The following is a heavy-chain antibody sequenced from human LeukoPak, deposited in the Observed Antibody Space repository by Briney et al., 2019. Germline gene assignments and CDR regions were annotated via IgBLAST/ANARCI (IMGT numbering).Heavy chain of an antibody. D-gene: IGHD6-25*01. Sequence: SQTLSLTCTVSGGSISSSSYYCGWLRHPPVKGLDWTGSIYYSGTTHHNPSLKSRVTISVDTSKNQFSLKLSSVTAADTAVYYCARIPRIAASGAHYYMDVWGKGTTVTVSS. J-gene: IGHJ6*03. CDR3: ARIPRIAASGAHYYMDV. V-gene: IGHV4-39*01. CDR1: GGSISSSSYY. CDR2: IYYSGTT.